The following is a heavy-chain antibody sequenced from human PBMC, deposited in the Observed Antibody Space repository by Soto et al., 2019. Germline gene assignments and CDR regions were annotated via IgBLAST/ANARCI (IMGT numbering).Heavy chain of an antibody. D-gene: IGHD3-22*01. CDR2: ISSSSSYT. J-gene: IGHJ4*02. CDR1: GFTFSDYY. Sequence: VGSLRLSCAASGFTFSDYYMSWIRQAPGKGLEWVSYISSSSSYTNYADSVKGRFTISRDNAKNSLYLQMNSLRAEDTAVYYCARAKDYYDSSGLGGFDYWGQGTLVTVSS. CDR3: ARAKDYYDSSGLGGFDY. V-gene: IGHV3-11*06.